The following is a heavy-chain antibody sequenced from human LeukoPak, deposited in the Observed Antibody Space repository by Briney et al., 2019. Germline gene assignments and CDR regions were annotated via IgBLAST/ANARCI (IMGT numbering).Heavy chain of an antibody. CDR2: IYHSGST. J-gene: IGHJ3*02. Sequence: MPSETLSLTSTVSGGSISSYYWSWIRQPPGKGLEWIGYIYHSGSTYYNPSLKSRVTISVDRSKNQFSLKLSSVTAADTAVYYCARRGGVRGVRGKAFDIWGQGTMVTVSS. CDR1: GGSISSYY. D-gene: IGHD3-10*01. V-gene: IGHV4-59*12. CDR3: ARRGGVRGVRGKAFDI.